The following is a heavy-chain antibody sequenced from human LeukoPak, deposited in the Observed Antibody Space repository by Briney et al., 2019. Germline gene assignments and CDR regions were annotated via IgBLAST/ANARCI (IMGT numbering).Heavy chain of an antibody. CDR3: AKSALYCSSTSCYLFDY. Sequence: PGGSLRLSCAASGFTFSSYAMSWVRQAPGKGLEWVSAISGSGGSTYYADSVKGRFTISRDNSKNTLYLQMSSLRAEDTAVYYCAKSALYCSSTSCYLFDYWGQGTLVTVSS. CDR2: ISGSGGST. J-gene: IGHJ4*02. D-gene: IGHD2-2*01. V-gene: IGHV3-23*01. CDR1: GFTFSSYA.